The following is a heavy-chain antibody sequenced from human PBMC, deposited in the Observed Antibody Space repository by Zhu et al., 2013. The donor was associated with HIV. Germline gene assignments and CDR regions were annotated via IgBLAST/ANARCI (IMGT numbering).Heavy chain of an antibody. CDR3: ATGDSCSGGSCYSQERYDAFDI. Sequence: QVQLVQSGAEVKKPGASVKVSCKASGYTFTGYYMHWVRQAPGQGLEWMGWINPNSGGTNYAQKFQGRVTMTRDTSISTAYMELSSLRSEDTAVYYCATGDSCSGGSCYSQERYDAFDIWAKGNGHRLF. CDR2: INPNSGGT. D-gene: IGHD2-15*01. V-gene: IGHV1-2*02. J-gene: IGHJ3*02. CDR1: GYTFTGYY.